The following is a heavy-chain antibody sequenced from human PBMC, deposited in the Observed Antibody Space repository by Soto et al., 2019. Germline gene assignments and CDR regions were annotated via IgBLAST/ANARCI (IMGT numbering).Heavy chain of an antibody. CDR3: AHSGDYYGSAWSFDC. CDR2: IYWNDDE. Sequence: QITLKESGPTLVKPTQTLTLTCTFSGFSLTSSGVGVGWIRQPPGEALEWLALIYWNDDERYSPSLKSRLTITKDTSKKQVVLTMTNMDPVDTATYYCAHSGDYYGSAWSFDCWGQGTLVTVSS. J-gene: IGHJ4*02. V-gene: IGHV2-5*01. CDR1: GFSLTSSGVG. D-gene: IGHD3-10*01.